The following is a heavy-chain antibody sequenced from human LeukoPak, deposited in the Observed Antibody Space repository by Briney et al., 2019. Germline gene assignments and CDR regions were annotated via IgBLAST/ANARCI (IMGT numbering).Heavy chain of an antibody. CDR2: ISAYNGNT. CDR3: ARTMAGSSSGTPVNWFDP. V-gene: IGHV1-18*01. J-gene: IGHJ5*02. Sequence: ASVKVSCKASGYTFTSYGISWVRQAPGQGLEWMGWISAYNGNTNYAQKLQGRVTMTTDTSTSTAYMELRSLRSDDTAVYYCARTMAGSSSGTPVNWFDPWGQGTLVTVSS. D-gene: IGHD6-13*01. CDR1: GYTFTSYG.